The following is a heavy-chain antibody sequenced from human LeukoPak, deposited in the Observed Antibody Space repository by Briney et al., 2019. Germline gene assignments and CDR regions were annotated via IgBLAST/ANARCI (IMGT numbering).Heavy chain of an antibody. CDR2: ISYGGSNK. V-gene: IGHV3-30*18. CDR1: GFIFSYYG. CDR3: AKDQGEPLQGGADY. Sequence: QTGGSLRLSCAASGFIFSYYGMHWGRQAPGKGLEWVAVISYGGSNKYYADSVKGRFTISRDNSKNMLYLQMNSLRVEDTAVYYCAKDQGEPLQGGADYWGQGTLVTVSS. D-gene: IGHD1-14*01. J-gene: IGHJ4*02.